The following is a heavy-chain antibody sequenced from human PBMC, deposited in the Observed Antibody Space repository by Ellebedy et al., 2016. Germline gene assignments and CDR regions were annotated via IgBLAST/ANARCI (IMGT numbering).Heavy chain of an antibody. D-gene: IGHD4-17*01. CDR3: ARDDSDYGDYFRYYYGMDV. CDR2: INPNSGGT. CDR1: GYTFTGYY. V-gene: IGHV1-2*02. Sequence: ASVKVSXXASGYTFTGYYMHWVRQAPGQGLEWMGCINPNSGGTNYAQKFQGRVTMTRDTSISTAYMELSRLRLDDTAVYYCARDDSDYGDYFRYYYGMDVWGQGTTVTVSS. J-gene: IGHJ6*02.